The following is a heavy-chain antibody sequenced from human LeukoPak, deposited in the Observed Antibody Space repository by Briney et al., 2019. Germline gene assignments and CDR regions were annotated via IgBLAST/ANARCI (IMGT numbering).Heavy chain of an antibody. J-gene: IGHJ6*03. CDR3: ARGTGTTWLRYYYYMDV. Sequence: PSETLSLTCTVSGGSISSSTYYWGWIRQPPGKGLEWIGSIFYSGRTYYNPSLKSRVTMSVDTSKNQFSLRLSSVNAADTAVYYCARGTGTTWLRYYYYMDVWGKGTTVTISS. CDR2: IFYSGRT. CDR1: GGSISSSTYY. V-gene: IGHV4-39*07. D-gene: IGHD1-1*01.